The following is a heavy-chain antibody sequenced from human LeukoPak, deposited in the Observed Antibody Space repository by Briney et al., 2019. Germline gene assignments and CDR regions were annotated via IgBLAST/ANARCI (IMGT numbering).Heavy chain of an antibody. J-gene: IGHJ4*02. Sequence: GGSLRLSCAASGFTFDDYGMSWVRQAPGKGLEWVSLISWDGGSTYYADSVKGRFTISRDNSKNSLYLQMNSLRAEDTALYYCAKDHSIREWLGYFDYWGQGTLVTVSS. V-gene: IGHV3-43D*04. CDR1: GFTFDDYG. CDR3: AKDHSIREWLGYFDY. CDR2: ISWDGGST. D-gene: IGHD3-3*01.